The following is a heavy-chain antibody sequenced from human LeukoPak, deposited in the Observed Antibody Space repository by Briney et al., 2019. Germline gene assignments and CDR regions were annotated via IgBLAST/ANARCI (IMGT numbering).Heavy chain of an antibody. CDR3: AGLSPDIVVVPAAIPYYYYGMDV. V-gene: IGHV1-69*13. Sequence: GASVKVSCKASGGTFSSYAISWVRQAPGQGLEWMGGIIPIFGTANYAQKFQGRVTITADESTSTAYMELSSLRSEDTAVYYCAGLSPDIVVVPAAIPYYYYGMDVWGKGTTVTVSS. CDR1: GGTFSSYA. CDR2: IIPIFGTA. J-gene: IGHJ6*04. D-gene: IGHD2-2*02.